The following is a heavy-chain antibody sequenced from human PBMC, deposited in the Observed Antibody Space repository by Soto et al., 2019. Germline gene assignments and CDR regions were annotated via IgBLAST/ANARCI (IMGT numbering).Heavy chain of an antibody. Sequence: GGSLRLSCAASGFTFSSYSMNWVRQAPGKGLEWVSSISSSSSYIYYADSVKGRFTISRDNAKNSLYLQMNSLRAEDTAVYYCARDSHSSWYGNPRSGMDVWGQGTTVTVYS. CDR2: ISSSSSYI. V-gene: IGHV3-21*01. J-gene: IGHJ6*02. CDR3: ARDSHSSWYGNPRSGMDV. CDR1: GFTFSSYS. D-gene: IGHD6-13*01.